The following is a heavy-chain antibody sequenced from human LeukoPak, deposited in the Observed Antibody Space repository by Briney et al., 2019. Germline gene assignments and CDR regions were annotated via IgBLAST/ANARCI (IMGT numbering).Heavy chain of an antibody. V-gene: IGHV1-18*04. D-gene: IGHD3-16*02. CDR1: GYTFTSYG. J-gene: IGHJ3*02. Sequence: ASVKVSCKASGYTFTSYGISWVRQAPGQGLEWMGWISAYNGNTNYAQKFQGRVTMTTDTSTSTAYMELRSLRSDDTAVYYCARDTFMITFGGVIVKAHGDAFDIWGQGTMVTVSS. CDR2: ISAYNGNT. CDR3: ARDTFMITFGGVIVKAHGDAFDI.